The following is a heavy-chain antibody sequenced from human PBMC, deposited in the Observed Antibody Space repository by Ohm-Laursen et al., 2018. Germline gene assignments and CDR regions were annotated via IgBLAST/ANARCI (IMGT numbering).Heavy chain of an antibody. CDR1: GYTFTGYY. Sequence: SVKVSCKASGYTFTGYYMHWVRQAPGQGLEWMGWINPNSGGTNYAQKFQGRVTMTRDTSISTAYMELSRLRSDDTAVYYCARESIAARRRWFDPWGQGTLVTVSS. V-gene: IGHV1-2*02. CDR3: ARESIAARRRWFDP. CDR2: INPNSGGT. J-gene: IGHJ5*02. D-gene: IGHD6-6*01.